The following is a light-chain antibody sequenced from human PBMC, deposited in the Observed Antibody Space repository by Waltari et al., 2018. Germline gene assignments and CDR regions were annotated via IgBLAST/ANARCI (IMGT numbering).Light chain of an antibody. Sequence: DIVMTQSPLSLPVTPGEPAAMSCRSSQSLLHSNGYNYLDWYLQKPGQSPQLLIYLGSNRASGVPDRFSAIGSGTDFTLNISRVEAEDVGVYYGMQALQTPPTFGGGTKVEIK. J-gene: IGKJ4*01. V-gene: IGKV2-28*01. CDR3: MQALQTPPT. CDR1: QSLLHSNGYNY. CDR2: LGS.